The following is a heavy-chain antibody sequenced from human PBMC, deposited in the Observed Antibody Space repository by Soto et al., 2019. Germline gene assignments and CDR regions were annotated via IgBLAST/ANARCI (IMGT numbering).Heavy chain of an antibody. CDR3: AREYYYGSGSRAPYYMDV. V-gene: IGHV1-69*08. J-gene: IGHJ6*03. CDR2: IIPILGIA. D-gene: IGHD3-10*01. CDR1: GGTFSSYT. Sequence: QVQLVQSGAEVKKPGSSVKVSCKASGGTFSSYTISWVRQAPGQGLEWMGRIIPILGIANYAQKFQGRVKITADKSTSTAYMELSSLRSEDTAVYYCAREYYYGSGSRAPYYMDVWGKGTTVTVSS.